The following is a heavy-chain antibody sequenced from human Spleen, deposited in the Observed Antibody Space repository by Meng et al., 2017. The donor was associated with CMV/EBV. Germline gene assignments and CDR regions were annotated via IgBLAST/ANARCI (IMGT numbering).Heavy chain of an antibody. J-gene: IGHJ3*02. CDR1: GGSVTSGSYY. V-gene: IGHV3-53*01. CDR2: IYSGDTA. Sequence: ETLSLTCTVSGGSVTSGSYYWTWIRQPPGKGLEYVSVIYSGDTAYYADSVKGRFRISRDKSKNTLYLQMDILRAEDTARYYCAKGAKNWNVGPFDIWGQGTVVTVSS. D-gene: IGHD1-1*01. CDR3: AKGAKNWNVGPFDI.